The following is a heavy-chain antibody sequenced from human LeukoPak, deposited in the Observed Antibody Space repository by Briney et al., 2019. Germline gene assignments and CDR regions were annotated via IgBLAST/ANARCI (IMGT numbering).Heavy chain of an antibody. V-gene: IGHV3-20*04. D-gene: IGHD1-1*01. CDR3: ARYRGYGWFDP. CDR2: INWDGGRT. Sequence: PGGSLRLSCAASGFTFDDYGMSWVRQAPGKGLECVSGINWDGGRTGYADSVKGRFTISRDNAKNSLYLQMNSLSAEDTALYYCARYRGYGWFDPWGQGTLVTVSS. J-gene: IGHJ5*02. CDR1: GFTFDDYG.